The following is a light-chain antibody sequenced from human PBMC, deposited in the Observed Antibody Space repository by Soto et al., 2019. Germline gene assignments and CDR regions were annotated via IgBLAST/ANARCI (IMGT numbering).Light chain of an antibody. V-gene: IGKV3D-20*02. CDR1: QSVSTNS. Sequence: EIVLTQSPDTLSLSPGERATLSCRASQSVSTNSLAWYQQKPGQAPRLLIYGASSRATGIPDRFSGSGSGTDFTLTISSLEPEDFAVYYCQQRSNWPLLTFGGGTKVDIK. CDR2: GAS. J-gene: IGKJ4*01. CDR3: QQRSNWPLLT.